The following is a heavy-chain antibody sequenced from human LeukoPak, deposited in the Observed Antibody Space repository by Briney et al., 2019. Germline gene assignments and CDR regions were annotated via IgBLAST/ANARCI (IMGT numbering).Heavy chain of an antibody. D-gene: IGHD3-22*01. CDR3: AKVDSSGYYNLDY. V-gene: IGHV3-23*01. J-gene: IGHJ4*02. Sequence: GGSLRLSCAASGFTFSSYAMSWVRQAPGKGLEWVSAISGSGGSTYYADSVKGRFTISRDNSKNTLYLRMNSLRAEDTAVYYCAKVDSSGYYNLDYWGQGTLVTVSS. CDR1: GFTFSSYA. CDR2: ISGSGGST.